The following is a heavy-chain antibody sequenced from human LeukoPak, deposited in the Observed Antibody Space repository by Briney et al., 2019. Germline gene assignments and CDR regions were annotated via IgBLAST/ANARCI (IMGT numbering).Heavy chain of an antibody. V-gene: IGHV3-21*01. Sequence: GGSLRLSCAASGFSFGSSGINWVRQAPGRGLEWVASIGSTGSDRYYADSVKGRFTISRDNAKNSLYLQINSLRVEDTAVYYCATETIGRHYDYWGQGTLHTVSS. CDR3: ATETIGRHYDY. J-gene: IGHJ4*02. CDR1: GFSFGSSG. D-gene: IGHD1-14*01. CDR2: IGSTGSDR.